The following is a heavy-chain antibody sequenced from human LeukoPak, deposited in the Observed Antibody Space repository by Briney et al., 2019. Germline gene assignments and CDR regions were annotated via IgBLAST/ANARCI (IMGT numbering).Heavy chain of an antibody. J-gene: IGHJ5*02. Sequence: GGSLRLSCAASGFTFSNYEMNWVRQAPGKGLEWVSYISYSGSTIHYADSVKGRFTISRDNAKNTLNLQMNSLRAEDTAVYYCARDLGQYYDTSDNWFDPWGQGTLVTVSS. CDR2: ISYSGSTI. D-gene: IGHD3-22*01. CDR3: ARDLGQYYDTSDNWFDP. CDR1: GFTFSNYE. V-gene: IGHV3-48*03.